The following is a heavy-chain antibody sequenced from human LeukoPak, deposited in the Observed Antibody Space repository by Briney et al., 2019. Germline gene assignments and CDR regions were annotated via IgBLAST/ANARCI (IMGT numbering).Heavy chain of an antibody. J-gene: IGHJ4*02. D-gene: IGHD3-22*01. CDR2: IKQDGSEK. Sequence: GGSLRLSCAASGFTFSSYWMSWVRQAPGKGLEWVANIKQDGSEKYYADSVKGRFTISRDNSKNTLYLQMNSLRAEDTAVYYCANEQGGYYDSSGYLPPHYWGQGTLVTVSS. CDR1: GFTFSSYW. CDR3: ANEQGGYYDSSGYLPPHY. V-gene: IGHV3-7*01.